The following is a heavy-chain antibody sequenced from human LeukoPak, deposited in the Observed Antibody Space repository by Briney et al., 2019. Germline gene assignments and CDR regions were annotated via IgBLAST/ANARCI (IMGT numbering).Heavy chain of an antibody. CDR3: AREEVVRGVIIKSLDY. CDR2: INSDGSST. CDR1: GFTFSSYW. Sequence: GGSLRLSCAASGFTFSSYWMHWVRQAPGKGLVWVSRINSDGSSTSYADSVKGRFTISRDNAKNTLYLQMNSLRAEDTAVYYCAREEVVRGVIIKSLDYWGQGTLVTVSS. J-gene: IGHJ4*02. V-gene: IGHV3-74*01. D-gene: IGHD3-10*01.